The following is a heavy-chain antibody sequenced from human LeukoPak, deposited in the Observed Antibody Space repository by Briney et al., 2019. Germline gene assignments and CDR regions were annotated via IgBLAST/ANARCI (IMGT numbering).Heavy chain of an antibody. CDR3: ARDLSSGYYNPFDY. D-gene: IGHD3-22*01. J-gene: IGHJ4*02. CDR2: ISGSGGST. CDR1: GFTFSSYG. V-gene: IGHV3-23*01. Sequence: PGGSLRLSCAASGFTFSSYGMSWVRQAPGKGLEWVSAISGSGGSTYYADSVKGRFTISRDNAKNSLYLQMNSLRAEDTAVYYCARDLSSGYYNPFDYWGQGTLVTVSS.